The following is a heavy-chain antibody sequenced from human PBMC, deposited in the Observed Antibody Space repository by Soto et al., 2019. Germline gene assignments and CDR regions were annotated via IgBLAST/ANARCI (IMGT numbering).Heavy chain of an antibody. CDR2: MNPNSGHT. D-gene: IGHD3-3*01. Sequence: AAVKVSCKASGYTFTSYDINWVRQATGQGLEWMGWMNPNSGHTGYAQKFQGRVTMTRNTSISTAYMELSSLRSEDTAVYYCAGVLRLLEWLPTDYYYGMDVWGQGTTVTVSS. CDR3: AGVLRLLEWLPTDYYYGMDV. J-gene: IGHJ6*02. CDR1: GYTFTSYD. V-gene: IGHV1-8*01.